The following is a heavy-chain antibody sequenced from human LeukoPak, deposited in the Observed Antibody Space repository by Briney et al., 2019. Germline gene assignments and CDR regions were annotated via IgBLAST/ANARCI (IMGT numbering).Heavy chain of an antibody. CDR2: ISRTSGTI. CDR1: GFTFSDYS. D-gene: IGHD6-13*01. CDR3: AKGIAEVIDY. V-gene: IGHV3-48*04. J-gene: IGHJ4*02. Sequence: GGSLRLSCAASGFTFSDYSMNWVRQAPGKGPEWILFISRTSGTIYYADSVQGRFTISRDNAKNSLYLQMNSLRAEDTAVYYCAKGIAEVIDYWGQGTLVTVSS.